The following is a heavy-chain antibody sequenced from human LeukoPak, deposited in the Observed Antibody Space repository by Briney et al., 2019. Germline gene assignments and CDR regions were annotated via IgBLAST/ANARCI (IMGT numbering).Heavy chain of an antibody. CDR1: GFTFSSYA. D-gene: IGHD6-6*01. Sequence: GGSLRLSCAASGFTFSSYAMSWVRQAPGKGLEWVSGISGSGGSTYYADSVKGRFTISTDNAKNSLYLQMNSLRAEDTAIYYCAIVRRQLVGYRGTYYYYGMDVWSQGTTVTVSS. V-gene: IGHV3-23*01. J-gene: IGHJ6*02. CDR2: ISGSGGST. CDR3: AIVRRQLVGYRGTYYYYGMDV.